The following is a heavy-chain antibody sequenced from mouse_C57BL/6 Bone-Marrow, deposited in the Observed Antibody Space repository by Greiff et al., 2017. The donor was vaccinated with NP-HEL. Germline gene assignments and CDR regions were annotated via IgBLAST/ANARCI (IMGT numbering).Heavy chain of an antibody. V-gene: IGHV5-6*01. CDR1: GFTFSSYG. Sequence: EVKLMESGGDLVKPGGSLKLSCAASGFTFSSYGMSWVRQTPDKRLEWVATISSGGSYTYYPDSVKGRFTISRDNAKNTLYLQMSSLKSEDTAMYYCARPLLFAYWGQGTLVTVSA. CDR2: ISSGGSYT. CDR3: ARPLLFAY. J-gene: IGHJ3*01.